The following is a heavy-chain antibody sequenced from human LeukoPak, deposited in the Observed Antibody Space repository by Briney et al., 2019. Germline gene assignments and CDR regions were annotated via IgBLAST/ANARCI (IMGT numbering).Heavy chain of an antibody. CDR1: GYSFTNYG. V-gene: IGHV1-2*02. J-gene: IGHJ4*02. CDR2: INPNSGGT. D-gene: IGHD2-21*02. CDR3: ARDRVDCGGDCYTEGIDY. Sequence: ASVKVSCKASGYSFTNYGFSWVRQAPGQGLEWMGWINPNSGGTNYAQKFQGRVTMTRDTSISTAYMELSRLRSDDTAVYYCARDRVDCGGDCYTEGIDYWGQGTLVTVSS.